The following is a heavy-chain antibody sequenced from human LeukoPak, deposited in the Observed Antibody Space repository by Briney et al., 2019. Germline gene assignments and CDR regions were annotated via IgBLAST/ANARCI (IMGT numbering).Heavy chain of an antibody. CDR2: IGPTGFDR. CDR3: ATETNGRHYDY. J-gene: IGHJ4*02. V-gene: IGHV3-21*06. CDR1: GLTFSTSG. Sequence: SGGSLRLSCTTSGLTFSTSGFNWVRQAPGKGLEWVASIGPTGFDRYHADSIKGRFTISRDNANNFLYLQMDSLRAEDTAVYYCATETNGRHYDYWGQGTLLTVSS. D-gene: IGHD1-14*01.